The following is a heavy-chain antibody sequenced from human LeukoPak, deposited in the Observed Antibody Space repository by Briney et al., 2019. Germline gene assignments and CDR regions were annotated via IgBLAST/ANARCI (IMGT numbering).Heavy chain of an antibody. CDR1: GFTFSSYS. CDR3: AREKYYYGSGSPSIYFDY. D-gene: IGHD3-10*01. V-gene: IGHV3-21*04. J-gene: IGHJ4*02. CDR2: ISSSSSYI. Sequence: PGGSLRLSCAASGFTFSSYSMNWVRQAPGKGLEWVSSISSSSSYIYYADSVKGRFTISRDNSKNTLYLQMNSLRAEDTAVYYCAREKYYYGSGSPSIYFDYWGQGTLVTVSS.